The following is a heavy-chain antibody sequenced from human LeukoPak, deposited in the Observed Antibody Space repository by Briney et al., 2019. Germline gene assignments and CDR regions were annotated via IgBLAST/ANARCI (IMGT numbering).Heavy chain of an antibody. J-gene: IGHJ6*03. D-gene: IGHD1-26*01. CDR2: ISAYNGKT. CDR3: ARCGIVGWPDYYYMDV. V-gene: IGHV1-18*01. Sequence: ASVKVSCKASGYTFTSYGIIWVRQAPGQGLEGRGWISAYNGKTNYEQKFQGRVTMTTDTDTSTAYMELRSLRSDDTAVYYCARCGIVGWPDYYYMDVWGKGTTVTVSS. CDR1: GYTFTSYG.